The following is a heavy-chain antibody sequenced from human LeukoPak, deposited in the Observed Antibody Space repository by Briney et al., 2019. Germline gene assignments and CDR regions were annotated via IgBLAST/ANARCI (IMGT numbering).Heavy chain of an antibody. J-gene: IGHJ4*02. Sequence: SETLSLTCAVYGGSFSGYYWSWIRQPPGKGLEWIGEINHSGSTNYNPSLKSRVTISVDTSKNQFSLKLSSVTAADTAVYYCARVRYSSSRYFDYWGQGTLVTVSS. CDR2: INHSGST. D-gene: IGHD6-6*01. CDR3: ARVRYSSSRYFDY. V-gene: IGHV4-34*01. CDR1: GGSFSGYY.